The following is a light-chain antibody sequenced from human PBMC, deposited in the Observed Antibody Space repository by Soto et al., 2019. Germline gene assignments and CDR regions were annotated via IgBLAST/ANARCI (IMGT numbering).Light chain of an antibody. CDR2: SDN. Sequence: QSVLTQPPSASGTPGQRVTISCSGSSSNIGSNSVNWYHQVAGTAPKLLIHSDNQRPSGVTDRFSGSKSGTSASLAISGLQSGDEADYYCATWDDTLNGRVFCGGTKVTVL. CDR1: SSNIGSNS. V-gene: IGLV1-44*01. J-gene: IGLJ3*02. CDR3: ATWDDTLNGRV.